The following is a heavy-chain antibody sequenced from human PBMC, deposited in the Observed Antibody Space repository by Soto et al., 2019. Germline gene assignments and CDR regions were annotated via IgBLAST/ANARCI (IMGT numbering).Heavy chain of an antibody. CDR1: GGSISSSNW. V-gene: IGHV4-4*02. Sequence: SETLSLTCAVSGGSISSSNWWSWVRQPPGKGLEWIGEIYHSGSTNYNPSLKSRVTISVDKSKNQFSLKLSSVTAADTAVYYCASSSIAAAGQNWFDPWGQGTLVTVSS. J-gene: IGHJ5*02. CDR2: IYHSGST. D-gene: IGHD6-13*01. CDR3: ASSSIAAAGQNWFDP.